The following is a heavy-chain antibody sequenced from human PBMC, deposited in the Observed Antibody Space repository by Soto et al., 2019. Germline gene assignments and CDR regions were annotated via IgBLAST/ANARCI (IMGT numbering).Heavy chain of an antibody. D-gene: IGHD6-13*01. Sequence: QVQLVESGGGVVQPGRSLRLSCAASGFTFSSYGMHWVRQAPGKGLEWVAVISYDGSNKYYADSVKGRFTISRDNSKNTLYLQMNSLRAEDTAVYYCANQGSGYSSSWYGYWGQGTLVTVSS. CDR3: ANQGSGYSSSWYGY. CDR1: GFTFSSYG. V-gene: IGHV3-30*18. CDR2: ISYDGSNK. J-gene: IGHJ4*02.